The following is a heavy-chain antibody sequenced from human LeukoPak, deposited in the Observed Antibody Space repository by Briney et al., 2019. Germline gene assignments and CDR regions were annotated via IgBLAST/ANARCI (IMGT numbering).Heavy chain of an antibody. CDR1: GYTFTSYD. CDR3: ASRIHCSGGSCYWFDP. Sequence: ASVKVSCKASGYTFTSYDINWVRQATGQGLEWMGWMNPNSGNTGYAQKFQGRVTMTRNTSISTAYMELSSLRSEDTAVYYCASRIHCSGGSCYWFDPWGQGTLVNVSS. J-gene: IGHJ5*02. V-gene: IGHV1-8*01. D-gene: IGHD2-15*01. CDR2: MNPNSGNT.